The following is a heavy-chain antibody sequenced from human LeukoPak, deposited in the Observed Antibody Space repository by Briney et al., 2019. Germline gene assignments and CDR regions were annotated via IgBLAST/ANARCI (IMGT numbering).Heavy chain of an antibody. V-gene: IGHV4-59*08. Sequence: SEILSLTCIVSGGSFSSYYWSWIRQPPGGGLEWIGYIYYTGSTNYNPSLKSRVTISVDTSNNHFSLKLSSVTAAGTAVYYCARHGGYSSPPHYWGQGTLITVSS. CDR1: GGSFSSYY. J-gene: IGHJ4*02. CDR3: ARHGGYSSPPHY. D-gene: IGHD5-12*01. CDR2: IYYTGST.